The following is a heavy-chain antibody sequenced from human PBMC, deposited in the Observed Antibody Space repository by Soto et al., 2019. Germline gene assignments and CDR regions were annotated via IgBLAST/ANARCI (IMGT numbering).Heavy chain of an antibody. V-gene: IGHV3-30*04. D-gene: IGHD1-20*01. J-gene: IGHJ3*02. Sequence: LVESGGGVVQPGRSLRLSCEASGFTFRGYAMHWVRQAPGKGPEWVAVISHDGSSQFYTDSVKGRFYISRDNSRNKMFLEMNSLRPEDTAVYYCARPPVGISIKLVAVEIWGQGTMVTVSS. CDR3: ARPPVGISIKLVAVEI. CDR2: ISHDGSSQ. CDR1: GFTFRGYA.